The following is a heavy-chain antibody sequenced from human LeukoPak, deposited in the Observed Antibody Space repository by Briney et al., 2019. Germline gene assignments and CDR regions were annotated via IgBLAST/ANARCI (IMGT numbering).Heavy chain of an antibody. Sequence: GGSLRLSCTVTGLTFRNVWLSWVRQAPRKGLEWVGRIKSIPDGGTTDYAAPVQGRFTLSRDDSKNTQYLQMDSLRAEDTAIYYCTSGGGGTYSSDFWGQGTLVTVSS. CDR1: GLTFRNVW. CDR3: TSGGGGTYSSDF. CDR2: IKSIPDGGTT. D-gene: IGHD1-26*01. J-gene: IGHJ4*02. V-gene: IGHV3-15*01.